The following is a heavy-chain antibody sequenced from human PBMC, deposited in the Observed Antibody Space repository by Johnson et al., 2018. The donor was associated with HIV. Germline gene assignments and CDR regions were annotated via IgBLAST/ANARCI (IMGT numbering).Heavy chain of an antibody. D-gene: IGHD3-10*01. J-gene: IGHJ3*02. CDR2: IWYDGREK. CDR3: ARASLERGAFDI. V-gene: IGHV3-33*08. Sequence: QVQLVESGGGVVQPGRSLRLSCAASQFTFSNYGMHWVRQAPGKGLEWVALIWYDGREKDYADSVKGRFTISRDNSKNTLYLQMNSLRAEDTAVYYCARASLERGAFDIWGQGTMVTVSS. CDR1: QFTFSNYG.